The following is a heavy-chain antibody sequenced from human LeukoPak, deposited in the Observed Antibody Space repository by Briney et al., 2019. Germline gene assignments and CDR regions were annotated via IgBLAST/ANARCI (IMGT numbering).Heavy chain of an antibody. Sequence: SETLSLTYTVSGGSISGYYWSWIRQPAGKGLEWIGRMYPSGSTKYNPSLKSRVTMSVDTSKNQFSLKLSSVTAADTAVYYCARPYSGDYAFDIWGQGTLVTVSS. CDR3: ARPYSGDYAFDI. J-gene: IGHJ3*02. CDR2: MYPSGST. D-gene: IGHD4-17*01. V-gene: IGHV4-4*07. CDR1: GGSISGYY.